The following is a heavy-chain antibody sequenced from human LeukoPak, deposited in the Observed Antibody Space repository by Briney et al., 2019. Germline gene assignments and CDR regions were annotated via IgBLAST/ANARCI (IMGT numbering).Heavy chain of an antibody. V-gene: IGHV4-30-2*01. CDR1: GGSISSGSYY. D-gene: IGHD3-10*01. J-gene: IGHJ6*03. CDR2: INHSGST. Sequence: SQTLSLTCAVSGGSISSGSYYWSWIRQPPGKGLEWIGEINHSGSTNYNPSLKSRVTISVDTSKNQFSLKLSSVTAADTAVYYCARTMGQSSPRGRSPRYYMDVWGKGTTVTISS. CDR3: ARTMGQSSPRGRSPRYYMDV.